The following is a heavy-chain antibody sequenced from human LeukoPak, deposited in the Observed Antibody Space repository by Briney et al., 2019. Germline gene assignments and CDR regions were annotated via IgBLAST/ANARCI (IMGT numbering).Heavy chain of an antibody. V-gene: IGHV3-23*01. CDR3: ARDIVVVPAAIFEGFDP. CDR1: GFTFSSYA. J-gene: IGHJ5*02. D-gene: IGHD2-2*01. Sequence: PGGSLRLSCTASGFTFSSYAMNWVRQAPGKGLEWVSGIGAGGTFTYYADSVKGRFTISRDNSRNTLYLQMNSLRSDDTAVYYCARDIVVVPAAIFEGFDPWGQGTLVTVSS. CDR2: IGAGGTFT.